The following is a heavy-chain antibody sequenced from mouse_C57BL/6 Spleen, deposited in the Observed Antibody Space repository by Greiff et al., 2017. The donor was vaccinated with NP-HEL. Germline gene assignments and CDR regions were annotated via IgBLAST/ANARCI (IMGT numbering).Heavy chain of an antibody. J-gene: IGHJ4*01. CDR1: GYTFTGYW. D-gene: IGHD1-1*01. V-gene: IGHV1-9*01. CDR3: ARGYYGSSDNYYAMEY. Sequence: VQLQQSGAELMKPGASVKLSCKATGYTFTGYWIEWVKQRPGHGLEWIGEILPGSGSTNYNEKFKGKATFTADTSSNTAYMQLSSLTTEDSAISYCARGYYGSSDNYYAMEYWGQGTSVTVSS. CDR2: ILPGSGST.